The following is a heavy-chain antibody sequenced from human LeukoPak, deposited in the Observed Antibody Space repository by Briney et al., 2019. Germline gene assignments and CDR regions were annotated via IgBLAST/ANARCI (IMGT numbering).Heavy chain of an antibody. Sequence: SVKVSCKASGYTFTSYAISWVRQAPGQGLEWMGGIIPIFGTANYAQKFQGRVTITTDESTSTAYVELSSLRSGDTAVYYCAREGSRGAFDIWGQGTMVTVSS. CDR3: AREGSRGAFDI. CDR1: GYTFTSYA. D-gene: IGHD6-13*01. V-gene: IGHV1-69*05. CDR2: IIPIFGTA. J-gene: IGHJ3*02.